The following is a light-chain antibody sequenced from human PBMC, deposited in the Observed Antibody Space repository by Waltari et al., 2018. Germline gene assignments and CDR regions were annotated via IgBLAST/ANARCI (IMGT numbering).Light chain of an antibody. V-gene: IGKV4-1*01. CDR2: WDS. Sequence: DIVMTQSPDSLAVSLCERATIHTKSSQSVLSSSNNKNYLGWYQQKPLQPPKLLISWDSTRESGVPDRFSGSGSGTDFTLTISSLQAEDVAIYYCQQCYSSPYTFGQGTKLEIK. J-gene: IGKJ2*01. CDR3: QQCYSSPYT. CDR1: QSVLSSSNNKNY.